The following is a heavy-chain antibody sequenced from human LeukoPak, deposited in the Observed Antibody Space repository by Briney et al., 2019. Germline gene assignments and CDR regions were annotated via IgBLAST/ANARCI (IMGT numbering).Heavy chain of an antibody. CDR1: GGSISSGSYY. V-gene: IGHV4-61*02. D-gene: IGHD6-19*01. J-gene: IGHJ6*03. CDR2: IYTSGST. Sequence: SQILSLTCTVSGGSISSGSYYWSWIRQPAGKGPEWIGRIYTSGSTNYNPSLKSRVTISVDTSKNQFSLKLSSVTAADTAVYYCARAKEKIAVAGNYYYYMDVWGKGTTVTVSS. CDR3: ARAKEKIAVAGNYYYYMDV.